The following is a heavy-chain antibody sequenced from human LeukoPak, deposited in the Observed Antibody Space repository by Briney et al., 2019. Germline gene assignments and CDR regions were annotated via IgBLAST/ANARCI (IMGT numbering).Heavy chain of an antibody. CDR2: ISYDGSNK. Sequence: GGSLRLSCAASGFTFSSYGMHWVRQAPGKGLEWVAVISYDGSNKYYADSVKGRFTISRDNSKNTLYLQMNSLRAEDTAVYYCAKLDYGGNSGDEYYFDYWGQGTLVTVSS. V-gene: IGHV3-30*18. D-gene: IGHD4-23*01. J-gene: IGHJ4*02. CDR1: GFTFSSYG. CDR3: AKLDYGGNSGDEYYFDY.